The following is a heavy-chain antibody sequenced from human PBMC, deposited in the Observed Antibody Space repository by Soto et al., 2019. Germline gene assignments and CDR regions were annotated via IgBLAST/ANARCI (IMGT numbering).Heavy chain of an antibody. CDR1: GFTFSSYA. CDR2: ISGSGGST. CDR3: AKEFGKRGKVLRFLEPPYYMDV. J-gene: IGHJ6*03. V-gene: IGHV3-23*01. D-gene: IGHD3-3*01. Sequence: GGSLRLSCAASGFTFSSYAMSWVRQAPGKGLEWVSAISGSGGSTYYADSVKGRFTISRDNSKNTLYLQMNSLRAEDTAVYYCAKEFGKRGKVLRFLEPPYYMDVWGKGTTVTVSS.